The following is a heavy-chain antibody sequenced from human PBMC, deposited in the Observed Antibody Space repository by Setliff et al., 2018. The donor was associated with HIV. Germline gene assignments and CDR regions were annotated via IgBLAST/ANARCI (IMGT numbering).Heavy chain of an antibody. CDR3: ARGKGGLVGPAELDY. D-gene: IGHD1-26*01. V-gene: IGHV4-34*01. CDR2: INHSGST. Sequence: SETLSLTCAVYGGSFSGYNWSWIRQPPGKGLEWIGEINHSGSTNYNPSLKTRVTISVDTSKNQFSLKLKSVTAADTAIYFCARGKGGLVGPAELDYWGPGTLVTVSS. CDR1: GGSFSGYN. J-gene: IGHJ4*02.